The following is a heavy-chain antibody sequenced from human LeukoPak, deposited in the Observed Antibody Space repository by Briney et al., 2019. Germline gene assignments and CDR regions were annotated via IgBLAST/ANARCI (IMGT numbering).Heavy chain of an antibody. J-gene: IGHJ4*02. CDR2: IMPIFGTA. V-gene: IGHV1-69*05. CDR3: ARAADSSGYSYYFDY. Sequence: ASVKVSCKASGGTFSSYAISWVRQAAGHGVEGLGGIMPIFGTANSAQKFQGRVTITTDESTSTAYMELSSQRSEHTAVYYCARAADSSGYSYYFDYWGQGTLVTVSS. CDR1: GGTFSSYA. D-gene: IGHD3-22*01.